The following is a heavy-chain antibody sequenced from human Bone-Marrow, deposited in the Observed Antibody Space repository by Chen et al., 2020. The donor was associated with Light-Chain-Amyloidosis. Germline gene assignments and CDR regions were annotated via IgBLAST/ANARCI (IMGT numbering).Heavy chain of an antibody. CDR3: ARDRGRTYSDY. CDR2: ISPSSSVI. CDR1: GFTFKNFG. J-gene: IGHJ4*02. Sequence: SGGGLVQPGGSLRLSCAASGFTFKNFGMNWVRQAPGKGLEWLSYISPSSSVIYQADSVKGRFIISRDDAKNXXXXXMXXXXXGDTALYYCARDRGRTYSDYWGQGTLVTVSS. V-gene: IGHV3-48*02.